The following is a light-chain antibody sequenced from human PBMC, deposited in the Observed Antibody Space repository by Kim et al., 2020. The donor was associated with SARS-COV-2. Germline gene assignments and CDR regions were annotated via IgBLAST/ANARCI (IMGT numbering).Light chain of an antibody. CDR1: QGIRND. CDR3: LQDYNYPYT. CDR2: AAS. Sequence: AIQMTQSPSSLSAYVGDRVTITCRASQGIRNDLGWYQQKPGKAPKLLIYAASSLKSGVPSRFSGSGSGTDFTLTISSLQPEDFATYYCLQDYNYPYTFGQGTKLEI. J-gene: IGKJ2*01. V-gene: IGKV1-6*01.